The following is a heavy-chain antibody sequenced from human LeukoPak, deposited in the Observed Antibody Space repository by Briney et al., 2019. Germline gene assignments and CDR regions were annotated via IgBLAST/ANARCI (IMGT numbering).Heavy chain of an antibody. CDR1: GGSISSYY. J-gene: IGHJ3*02. V-gene: IGHV4-4*07. D-gene: IGHD6-6*01. Sequence: SETLSLTCTVSGGSISSYYWSWIRQPAGKGLEWIGRIYASGSTNCNPSLKSRVTMSVDTSKNQFSLKLTSVTAADTAVYYCAREYSSSSGKNAFDIWGQGTMVTVSS. CDR3: AREYSSSSGKNAFDI. CDR2: IYASGST.